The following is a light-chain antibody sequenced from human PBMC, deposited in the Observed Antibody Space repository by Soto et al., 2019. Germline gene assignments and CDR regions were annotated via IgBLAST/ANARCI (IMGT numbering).Light chain of an antibody. CDR1: QSVNSN. CDR3: QQYYNWPPYT. V-gene: IGKV3-15*01. J-gene: IGKJ2*01. CDR2: GAS. Sequence: EIVMTQSPATLSVSPGERATLSCRASQSVNSNLAWYQQKPGQAPRLLIYGASTRATGIPARFSGSGSGTEFTLTISSLQSEDFVVYYCQQYYNWPPYTFGQGTKLEIK.